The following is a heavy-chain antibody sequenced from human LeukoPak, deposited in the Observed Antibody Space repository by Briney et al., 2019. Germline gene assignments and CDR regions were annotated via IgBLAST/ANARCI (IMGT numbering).Heavy chain of an antibody. V-gene: IGHV3-66*01. CDR3: ASPESLDY. CDR2: IYSGGST. Sequence: PGGSLRLSCAASGFSVSNNYMRWVRQAPGKGLEWVSLIYSGGSTSYADSVKGRFTISRDNSKNTLYLQMNSLRAEDTAVYYCASPESLDYWGQGTLVTVSS. CDR1: GFSVSNNY. J-gene: IGHJ4*02.